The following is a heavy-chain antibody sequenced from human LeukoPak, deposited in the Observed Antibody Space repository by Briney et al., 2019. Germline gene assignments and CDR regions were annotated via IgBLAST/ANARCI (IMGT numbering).Heavy chain of an antibody. CDR1: GFTVSNNH. Sequence: PGGSLRLSCAASGFTVSNNHMNWVRQAPGKGLEWVSVIHSADTTYYADSVKGRFTISRDNSKNTLYLQMNSLRAEDTAVYYCASSSWYGGFDYWGQGTLVTVSP. CDR2: IHSADTT. D-gene: IGHD6-13*01. J-gene: IGHJ4*02. CDR3: ASSSWYGGFDY. V-gene: IGHV3-53*01.